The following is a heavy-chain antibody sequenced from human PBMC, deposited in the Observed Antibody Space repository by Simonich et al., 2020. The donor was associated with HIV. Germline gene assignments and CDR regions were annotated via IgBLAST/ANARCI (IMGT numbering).Heavy chain of an antibody. J-gene: IGHJ4*01. CDR2: INAGKGNT. V-gene: IGHV1-3*01. CDR3: ATKADFYYDNSGLVR. Sequence: QVQLVQSGGEVKKPGASVKVSCKSSGYTFTSYGIHWVRQAPGQRLEWMGWINAGKGNTEYSERFQGRVTITKDTSASTLYMELSSLRSEDTAVYYCATKADFYYDNSGLVRWGHGTLVTVSS. D-gene: IGHD3-22*01. CDR1: GYTFTSYG.